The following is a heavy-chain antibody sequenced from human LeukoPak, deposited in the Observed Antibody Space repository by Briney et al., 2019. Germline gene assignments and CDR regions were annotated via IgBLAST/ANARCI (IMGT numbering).Heavy chain of an antibody. V-gene: IGHV1-3*01. CDR3: ARDRDRLPGGSPPTDY. CDR2: INAGNGNT. Sequence: ASVKVSCKASGYTFINFAINWGRQAPGQRPEWMGWINAGNGNTKYSQKFQGRVTITRDTSASTAYMELSSLRSEDTAVYYCARDRDRLPGGSPPTDYWGQGTLVTVSS. J-gene: IGHJ4*02. CDR1: GYTFINFA. D-gene: IGHD3-16*01.